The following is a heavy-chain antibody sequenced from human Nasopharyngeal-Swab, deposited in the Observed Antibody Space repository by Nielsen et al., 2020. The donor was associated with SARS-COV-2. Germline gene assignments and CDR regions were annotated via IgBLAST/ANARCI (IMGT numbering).Heavy chain of an antibody. CDR1: GYNFTTYD. CDR3: ARAGYSSGWYLFDP. D-gene: IGHD6-19*01. CDR2: MNPNSGNT. V-gene: IGHV1-8*01. Sequence: ASVKVSCKASGYNFTTYDFNWVRQATGQGLEWMGWMNPNSGNTGYAQKFQGRVTMTRNTSISTAYMELSSLRSEDTAVYYCARAGYSSGWYLFDPWGQGTLVTVSS. J-gene: IGHJ5*02.